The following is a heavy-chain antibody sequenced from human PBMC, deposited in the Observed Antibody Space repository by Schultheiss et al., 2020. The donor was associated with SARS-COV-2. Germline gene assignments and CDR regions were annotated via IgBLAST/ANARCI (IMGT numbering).Heavy chain of an antibody. Sequence: SETLSLTCTVSGGSISSYYWSWIRQPPGKGLEWIGYIYYSGSTYYNPSLKSRVTISVDTSKNQFSLKLSSVTAADTAVYYCARDPNPRGYSYDYYYGMDVWGQGTTVTVSS. V-gene: IGHV4-59*06. D-gene: IGHD5-18*01. CDR2: IYYSGST. J-gene: IGHJ6*02. CDR3: ARDPNPRGYSYDYYYGMDV. CDR1: GGSISSYY.